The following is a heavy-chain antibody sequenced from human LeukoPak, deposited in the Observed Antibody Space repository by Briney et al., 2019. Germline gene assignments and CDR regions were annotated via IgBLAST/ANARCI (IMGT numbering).Heavy chain of an antibody. J-gene: IGHJ4*02. V-gene: IGHV1-2*02. CDR2: INPNSGDT. CDR3: ATVSNNGGATKGSFDY. CDR1: GYTFTGYY. Sequence: ASVKVSCKASGYTFTGYYMHWVRQAPGQGLEWMGWINPNSGDTNYAQKFQGRVTMTRDTSISTAYMELSRLRSDDTAVYYCATVSNNGGATKGSFDYWGQGTLVTVSS. D-gene: IGHD1-26*01.